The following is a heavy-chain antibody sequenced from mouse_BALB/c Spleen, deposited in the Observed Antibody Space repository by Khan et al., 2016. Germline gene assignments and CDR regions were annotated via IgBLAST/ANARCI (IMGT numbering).Heavy chain of an antibody. V-gene: IGHV9-2-1*01. Sequence: QIQLVQSGPELKKPGETVKISCKASGYTFTDYSMHWVKQAPGKGLQWMAWINTETGEPTYADDFKGRFAFSLETSASTAYLQINNLKNEDTATYFCAKWDPYYYAMDYWGQGTSVTVSS. D-gene: IGHD4-1*01. CDR3: AKWDPYYYAMDY. J-gene: IGHJ4*01. CDR2: INTETGEP. CDR1: GYTFTDYS.